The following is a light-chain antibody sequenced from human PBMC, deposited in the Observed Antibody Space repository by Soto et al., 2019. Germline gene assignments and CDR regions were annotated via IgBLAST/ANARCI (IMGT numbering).Light chain of an antibody. Sequence: EIVLTQSPATLSLSPGERATLSCRASQSISSCLAWYQQKPGQAPRLLIYDTSSRPPGIPARFSGGGSGTDFTLTISSLEPEDFAVYYCQQRCDWPPITFGGGTKVDI. J-gene: IGKJ4*01. CDR1: QSISSC. CDR2: DTS. CDR3: QQRCDWPPIT. V-gene: IGKV3-11*01.